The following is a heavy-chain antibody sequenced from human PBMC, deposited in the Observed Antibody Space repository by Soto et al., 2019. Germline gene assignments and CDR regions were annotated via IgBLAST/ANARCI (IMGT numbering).Heavy chain of an antibody. CDR1: GGSFSGYY. Sequence: SETLSLTCAVYGGSFSGYYWSWIRQPPGKGLEWIGEINHSGSTNYNPSLKSRVTISVDTSKNQFSLKLSSVTAADTAVYYCARDYGSGPYNWFDPWGQGTLVTVSS. CDR3: ARDYGSGPYNWFDP. CDR2: INHSGST. D-gene: IGHD3-10*01. V-gene: IGHV4-34*01. J-gene: IGHJ5*02.